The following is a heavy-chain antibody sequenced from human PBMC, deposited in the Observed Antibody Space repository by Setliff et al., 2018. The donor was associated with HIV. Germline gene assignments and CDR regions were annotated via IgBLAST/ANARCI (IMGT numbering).Heavy chain of an antibody. CDR2: ILSTGERT. D-gene: IGHD6-13*01. V-gene: IGHV3-23*01. CDR1: GFTFSNYA. CDR3: AKGPGYSSSWYYFNY. J-gene: IGHJ4*02. Sequence: PGGSLRLSCAASGFTFSNYAMSWVRQAPGEGLEWVSAILSTGERTFYADSVKGRFTISRDNSKNTVYLQMNSLRAEDTAEYYCAKGPGYSSSWYYFNYWGQGTLVTVSS.